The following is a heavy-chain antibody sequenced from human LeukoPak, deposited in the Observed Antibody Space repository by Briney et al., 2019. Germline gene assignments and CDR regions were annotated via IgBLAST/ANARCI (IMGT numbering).Heavy chain of an antibody. CDR2: FYAGGSER. CDR3: ARRGHGSSWYFFDY. CDR1: GYSFTDYW. V-gene: IGHV5-51*01. J-gene: IGHJ4*02. Sequence: GESLKISCKASGYSFTDYWIGWVRQMPGKGLEWMGIFYAGGSERRYSPSFQGQVAISVDKSISTAYLQWSSLKASDTAMYYCARRGHGSSWYFFDYWGQGTLVTVSS. D-gene: IGHD6-13*01.